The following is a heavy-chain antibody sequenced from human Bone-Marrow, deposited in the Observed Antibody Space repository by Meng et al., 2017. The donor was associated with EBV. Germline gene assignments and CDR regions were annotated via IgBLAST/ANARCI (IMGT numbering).Heavy chain of an antibody. J-gene: IGHJ4*02. D-gene: IGHD3-22*01. Sequence: LPRCGPGLLQRAGTLSLTCVFSVASIDSRDWWTCVRQDPGKGLEWIGEIHHSGTTNCNPYLESRVTISIDKSDNQFSLKLTSVTAADTAVYYCARGLGGHYPTMEYWGQGTLVTVSS. CDR2: IHHSGTT. CDR3: ARGLGGHYPTMEY. V-gene: IGHV4-4*02. CDR1: VASIDSRDW.